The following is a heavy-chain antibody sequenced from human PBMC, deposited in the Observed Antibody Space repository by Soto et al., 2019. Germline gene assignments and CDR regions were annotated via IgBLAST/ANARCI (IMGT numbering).Heavy chain of an antibody. J-gene: IGHJ4*02. D-gene: IGHD6-13*01. CDR1: GLIFRTYA. CDR3: AREAIAAAGPLDY. CDR2: IWSDGSDK. V-gene: IGHV3-33*01. Sequence: PGGSLRLSCAASGLIFRTYAMHWVRQAPGKGLEWAAFIWSDGSDKNYADSVKGRFTISRDNSNNTLFLQMSNLRAEDTAVYYCAREAIAAAGPLDYWGPGTLVTVSS.